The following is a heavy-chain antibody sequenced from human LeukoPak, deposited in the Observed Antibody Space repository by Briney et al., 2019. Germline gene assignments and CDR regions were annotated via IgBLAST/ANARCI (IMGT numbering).Heavy chain of an antibody. J-gene: IGHJ4*02. D-gene: IGHD3-10*01. CDR3: ARRITMVRGIYYFDY. Sequence: GGSLRLSCAASGFTFSSYEMNWVRQAPGKGLEWVSYISSGGSTTYYADSVKGRFTISRDNAKNSLYLQMNSLRAEDTAVYYCARRITMVRGIYYFDYWGQGTLVTVSS. CDR1: GFTFSSYE. CDR2: ISSGGSTT. V-gene: IGHV3-48*03.